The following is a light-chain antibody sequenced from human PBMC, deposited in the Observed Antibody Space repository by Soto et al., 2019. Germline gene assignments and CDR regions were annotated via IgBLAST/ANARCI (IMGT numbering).Light chain of an antibody. V-gene: IGLV2-14*01. J-gene: IGLJ1*01. CDR1: ISDVVVYNY. CDR3: SPYKSSNTLYV. Sequence: QSVLTQPASVSGSPGQAITISFTVTISDVVVYNYVSLYQQHPFKAPKLMIYDFNNLPSLFSYRFSVSNSGNTSSLSISLLXAEDEADYFGSPYKSSNTLYVLGAGTKVTVL. CDR2: DFN.